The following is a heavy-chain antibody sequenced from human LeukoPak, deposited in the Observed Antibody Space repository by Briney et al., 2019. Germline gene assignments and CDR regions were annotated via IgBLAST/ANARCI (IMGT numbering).Heavy chain of an antibody. CDR2: IFYSGST. Sequence: SETLSLTCTVSGGSISSYYWSWIRQPPGKGLEWIGYIFYSGSTNYNPSLKSRVTISVDTSKNQFSLKLSSVTAADTAVYYCARVGNWFDPWGQGTLVTVSS. CDR1: GGSISSYY. J-gene: IGHJ5*02. CDR3: ARVGNWFDP. V-gene: IGHV4-59*01.